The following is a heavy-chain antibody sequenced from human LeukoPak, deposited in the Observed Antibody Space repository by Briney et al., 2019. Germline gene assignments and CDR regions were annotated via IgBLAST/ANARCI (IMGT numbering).Heavy chain of an antibody. CDR3: VKYATGGDY. V-gene: IGHV3-23*01. D-gene: IGHD2-8*01. Sequence: PGGSLRLSCAASGFTFSSYAMSWVRQAPGKGLEWVSSIGGSGGATYYADSVKGRFTISRDNSKDTLNLHMNSLRAEDTAVYYCVKYATGGDYWGQGTLVTVSS. CDR1: GFTFSSYA. CDR2: IGGSGGAT. J-gene: IGHJ4*02.